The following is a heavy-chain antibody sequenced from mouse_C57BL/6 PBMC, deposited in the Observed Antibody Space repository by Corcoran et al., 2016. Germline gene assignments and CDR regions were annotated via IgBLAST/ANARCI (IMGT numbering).Heavy chain of an antibody. CDR1: GFTLSNYR. D-gene: IGHD2-1*01. V-gene: IGHV13-2*01. CDR2: IAVKTDNYGA. Sequence: QVQLVETGGGLVRPGNSLKLYCVTSGFTLSNYRMHWLRQPPGKRLEWIAVIAVKTDNYGANYAESVKGRFASSRDDSKSSVYLEMNRLREEDTATYFCRRGNSEGFPYWGQGTLVTVSA. CDR3: RRGNSEGFPY. J-gene: IGHJ3*01.